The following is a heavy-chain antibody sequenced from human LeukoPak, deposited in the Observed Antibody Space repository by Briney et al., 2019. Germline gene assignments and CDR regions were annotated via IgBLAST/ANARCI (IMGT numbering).Heavy chain of an antibody. V-gene: IGHV3-11*01. CDR1: GFTFSDYY. D-gene: IGHD5-18*01. CDR3: ARDRDSYGSKFDY. J-gene: IGHJ4*02. Sequence: GGSLSLSCAASGFTFSDYYMSWIRPAPGKGLEWISYISSTGSTIYYADSVKGRFTISRDNAKNSLYLQMNSLRAEDTAVYYCARDRDSYGSKFDYWGQGTLVTVSS. CDR2: ISSTGSTI.